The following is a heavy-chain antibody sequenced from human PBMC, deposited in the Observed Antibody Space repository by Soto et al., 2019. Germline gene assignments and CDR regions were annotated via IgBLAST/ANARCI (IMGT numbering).Heavy chain of an antibody. V-gene: IGHV4-31*03. Sequence: SETLSLTCTVSGGSISSGGYYWSWIRQHPGKGLEWIGYIYYSGSTYYNPSLKSRVTISVDTSKNQFSLKLSSVTAADTAVYYCARGMSGSSWFYFYAMDVWGQGTTVTVSS. J-gene: IGHJ6*02. CDR2: IYYSGST. CDR3: ARGMSGSSWFYFYAMDV. CDR1: GGSISSGGYY. D-gene: IGHD6-13*01.